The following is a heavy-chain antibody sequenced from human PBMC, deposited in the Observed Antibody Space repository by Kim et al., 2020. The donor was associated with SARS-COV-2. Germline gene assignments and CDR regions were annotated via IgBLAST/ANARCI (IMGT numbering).Heavy chain of an antibody. D-gene: IGHD6-19*01. CDR3: ARHPNIKRLSGWSGYNWFDP. Sequence: SETLYLTCTVSGGSISSSSYYWGWIRQPPGKGLEWIGSIYYSGSTYYNPSLKSRVTISVDTSKNQFSLKLSSVTAADTAVYYCARHPNIKRLSGWSGYNWFDPWGQGTLVTVSS. J-gene: IGHJ5*02. V-gene: IGHV4-39*01. CDR2: IYYSGST. CDR1: GGSISSSSYY.